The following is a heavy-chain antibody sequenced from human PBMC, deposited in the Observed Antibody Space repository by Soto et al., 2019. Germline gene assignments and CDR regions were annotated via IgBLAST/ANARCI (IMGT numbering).Heavy chain of an antibody. V-gene: IGHV3-23*01. Sequence: EVQLLESGGGLVQPGGSLRFSCAASGFTFSSYAMSWVRQAPGKGLEWVSAISGSGGSTYYADSVKGRFTISRDNSKNTLYLQMNSLRAEDTAVYYCATLILGYCSGGSWGGCHEYYFDYWGQGTLVTVSS. D-gene: IGHD2-15*01. CDR1: GFTFSSYA. J-gene: IGHJ4*02. CDR2: ISGSGGST. CDR3: ATLILGYCSGGSWGGCHEYYFDY.